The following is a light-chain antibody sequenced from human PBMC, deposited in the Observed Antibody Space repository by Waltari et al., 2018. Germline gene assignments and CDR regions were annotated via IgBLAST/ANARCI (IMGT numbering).Light chain of an antibody. J-gene: IGKJ4*01. Sequence: DMVVTQSALSLPVTPGEPASISCRSSQSLLYSNGYNHLDWYLQKPGQSPQLLIYLGSNRASGVPDRFSGSGSGTDFTLKISRVEAEDVGVYYCIQTLQTPLTFGGGTKVEIK. CDR2: LGS. V-gene: IGKV2-28*01. CDR1: QSLLYSNGYNH. CDR3: IQTLQTPLT.